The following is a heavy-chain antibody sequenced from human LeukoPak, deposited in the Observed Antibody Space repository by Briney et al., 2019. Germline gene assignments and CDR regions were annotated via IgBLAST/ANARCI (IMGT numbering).Heavy chain of an antibody. Sequence: SETLSPTCTVSGASINSHYWSWIRQPPGKGLEWIGYISYSGSTNYNPSLKSRVIISVDTSKTHFSLNLSSVTAADTAFNYCARHRVSGSSYSALDYWGQGTLVSVSS. CDR2: ISYSGST. CDR3: ARHRVSGSSYSALDY. CDR1: GASINSHY. J-gene: IGHJ4*02. V-gene: IGHV4-59*08. D-gene: IGHD1-26*01.